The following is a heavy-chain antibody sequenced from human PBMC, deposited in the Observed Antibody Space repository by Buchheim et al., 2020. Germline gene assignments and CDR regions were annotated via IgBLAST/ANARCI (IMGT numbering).Heavy chain of an antibody. CDR3: ARGISRYYYDSSGYYPPYYFDY. Sequence: QVQLQESGPGLVKPSQTLSLTCTVSGGSISSGGYYWSWIRQHPGKGLEWIGYIYYSGSTYYNPSLKSRVTISVDTSKNQSSLKLSSVTAADTAVYYCARGISRYYYDSSGYYPPYYFDYWGQGTL. D-gene: IGHD3-22*01. J-gene: IGHJ4*02. V-gene: IGHV4-30-4*08. CDR2: IYYSGST. CDR1: GGSISSGGYY.